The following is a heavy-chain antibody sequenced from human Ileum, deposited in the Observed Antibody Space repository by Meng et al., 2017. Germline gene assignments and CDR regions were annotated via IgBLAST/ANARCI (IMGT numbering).Heavy chain of an antibody. CDR3: ARDHWGSLDY. D-gene: IGHD7-27*01. CDR2: AST. CDR1: GGCVSSSGYQ. Sequence: QLHSQVRVPGLVLPSATRSFICAVSGGCVSSSGYQWGWIRQPPGKGLEWIGYASTNYNPSLKSRVTISVDTSKNQFSLKLTSVTAADTAVYYCARDHWGSLDYWGQGVLVTVSS. V-gene: IGHV4-61*08. J-gene: IGHJ4*02.